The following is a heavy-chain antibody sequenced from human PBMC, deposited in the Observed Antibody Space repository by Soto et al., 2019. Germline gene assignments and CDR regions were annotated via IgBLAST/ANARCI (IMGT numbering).Heavy chain of an antibody. CDR2: RWFDGSNE. V-gene: IGHV3-33*01. D-gene: IGHD3-22*01. CDR1: GFTFSGFG. J-gene: IGHJ4*02. Sequence: QVQLVESGGGVVRPGAFLRLPCVASGFTFSGFGMNWVPQAPGKGLEWVAIRWFDGSNEFYADSVKGRFTISRDNSKNTVYLQRKSLRADDTAIYYCARDGEFHDSSGKFDYWGQGTLVTVSS. CDR3: ARDGEFHDSSGKFDY.